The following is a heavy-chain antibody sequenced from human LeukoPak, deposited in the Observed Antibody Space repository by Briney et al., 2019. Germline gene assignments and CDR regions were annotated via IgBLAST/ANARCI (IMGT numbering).Heavy chain of an antibody. CDR2: INHSGST. V-gene: IGHV4-34*01. Sequence: PSETLSLTCAVYGGSFSGYYWSWIRQPPGKGLEWIGEINHSGSTNYNPSLKSRVTISVDTSKNQFSLKLSSVTAADTAVYYRARAGITIFGVAYYYYYYGMDVWGQGTTVTVSS. CDR3: ARAGITIFGVAYYYYYYGMDV. D-gene: IGHD3-3*01. CDR1: GGSFSGYY. J-gene: IGHJ6*02.